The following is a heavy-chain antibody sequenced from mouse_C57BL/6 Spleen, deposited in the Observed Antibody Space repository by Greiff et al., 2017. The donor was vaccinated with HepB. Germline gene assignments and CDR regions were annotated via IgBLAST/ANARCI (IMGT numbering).Heavy chain of an antibody. Sequence: VQLKESGGGLVKPGGSLELSCAASGFTFSSYAMSWVRQTPEKRLEWVATISDGGSYTYYPDNVKGRFTISRDNAKNNLYLQMSHLKSEDTAMYYCARDPGYYGSTDWYFDVWGTGTTVTVSS. D-gene: IGHD1-1*01. CDR1: GFTFSSYA. V-gene: IGHV5-4*01. CDR3: ARDPGYYGSTDWYFDV. J-gene: IGHJ1*03. CDR2: ISDGGSYT.